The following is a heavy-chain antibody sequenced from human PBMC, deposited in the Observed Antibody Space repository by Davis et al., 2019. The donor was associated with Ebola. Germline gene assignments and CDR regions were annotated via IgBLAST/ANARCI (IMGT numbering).Heavy chain of an antibody. D-gene: IGHD1-26*01. CDR2: INHSGST. J-gene: IGHJ4*02. V-gene: IGHV4-34*01. CDR1: GGSFSGYY. Sequence: MPSETLSLTCAVYGGSFSGYYWSWIRQLPGKGLEWSGEINHSGSTNYNPSLKNRVTISVDTSKNQFSLKVSSVTAADTAVYYCERGPPKKNSGSYPDYWGQGTLVTVSS. CDR3: ERGPPKKNSGSYPDY.